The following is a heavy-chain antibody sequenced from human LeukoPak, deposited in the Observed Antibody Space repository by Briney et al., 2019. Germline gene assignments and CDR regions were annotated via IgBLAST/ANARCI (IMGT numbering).Heavy chain of an antibody. V-gene: IGHV3-74*01. Sequence: GGSVRRSCSASGFTFSSYWMQWLRQAPGKGLVWVSRINSDGSSNSYAVSVKGRFTISRDNAKNTLYLQMNSLRAEETAVYYCARLGATTWSYWGQGTLVTVSS. D-gene: IGHD1-26*01. CDR1: GFTFSSYW. CDR2: INSDGSSN. J-gene: IGHJ4*02. CDR3: ARLGATTWSY.